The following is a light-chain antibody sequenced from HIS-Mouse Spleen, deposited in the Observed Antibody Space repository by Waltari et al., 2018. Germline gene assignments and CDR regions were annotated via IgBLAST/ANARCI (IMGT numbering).Light chain of an antibody. J-gene: IGKJ5*01. V-gene: IGKV3-20*01. Sequence: EIVLTQSPGTLSLSPGERATLSCRASQSVSSSYLAWYQQKPGQAPRRLIYGASSRATGIPDRFSGSGSGTDLTLTISRLEPEDFALYYCQQYGSSPPITFGQGTRLEIK. CDR1: QSVSSSY. CDR3: QQYGSSPPIT. CDR2: GAS.